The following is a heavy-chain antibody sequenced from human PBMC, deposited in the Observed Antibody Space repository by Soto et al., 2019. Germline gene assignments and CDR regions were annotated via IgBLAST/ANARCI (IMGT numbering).Heavy chain of an antibody. J-gene: IGHJ6*03. V-gene: IGHV1-18*01. CDR3: ARTTVPPSYYSRDV. D-gene: IGHD4-17*01. CDR2: ISTYNGNT. CDR1: GYTFTNCG. Sequence: ASVEVSCKASGYTFTNCGCTWVRQAPGQGLEWLGWISTYNGNTKYAQKVQGRLTMTTDTSTSTANMELASLRSDDTALYYCARTTVPPSYYSRDVWGKGPTVTVSS.